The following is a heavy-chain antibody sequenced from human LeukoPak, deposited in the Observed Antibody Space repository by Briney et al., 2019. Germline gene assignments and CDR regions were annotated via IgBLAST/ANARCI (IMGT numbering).Heavy chain of an antibody. J-gene: IGHJ4*02. CDR1: VGTFSNYA. CDR2: IIPILGIA. V-gene: IGHV1-69*04. CDR3: ARDRRGYYDSSGHFDY. D-gene: IGHD3-22*01. Sequence: ASVKVSCKSSVGTFSNYANSWVRQAPGQGLEWMGRIIPILGIANYAQKFQGRVTITADKSTSTAYMELSSLRSEDTAVYYCARDRRGYYDSSGHFDYWGQGTLVTVSS.